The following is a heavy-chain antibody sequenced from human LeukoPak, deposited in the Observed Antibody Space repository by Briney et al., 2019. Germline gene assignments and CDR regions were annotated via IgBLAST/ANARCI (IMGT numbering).Heavy chain of an antibody. D-gene: IGHD6-13*01. CDR2: ISSSGSTI. CDR3: ARGSWNFEY. Sequence: GGSLRLSCASAGFSFSSYEMTWVRQAPGKGLEWVSYISSSGSTIYYADSVKGRFTISRDNAKNSLYLQMNSLKAEDTAVYFCARGSWNFEYWGQGTLVTVSS. J-gene: IGHJ4*02. V-gene: IGHV3-48*03. CDR1: GFSFSSYE.